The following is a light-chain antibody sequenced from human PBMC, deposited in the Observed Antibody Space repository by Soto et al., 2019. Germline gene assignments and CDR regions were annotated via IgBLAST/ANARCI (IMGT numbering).Light chain of an antibody. J-gene: IGLJ2*01. CDR2: RGD. CDR3: VLYMKGDIRV. V-gene: IGLV8-61*01. CDR1: SGSVSSRYY. Sequence: QTVVTQEASLSVSPGGTVTRTCGLTSGSVSSRYYPSWYRQDPGQTPRTLIYRGDIRSSGVPDRFSGSILGSKAALTITGAQADDESVYYCVLYMKGDIRVFGGGTKLTVL.